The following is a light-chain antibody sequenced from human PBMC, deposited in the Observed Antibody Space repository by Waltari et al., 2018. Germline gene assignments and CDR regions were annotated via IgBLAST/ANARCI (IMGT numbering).Light chain of an antibody. CDR3: SSYAGFNYI. CDR2: DVT. CDR1: RSDIGCYNY. V-gene: IGLV2-8*01. Sequence: QAALTEPHSVSGSPGQSVNISCTGTRSDIGCYNYVSWYQQHPGKAPKLMIYDVTKRPAVVSDRFSGSKSGNTASLTISGLQAEDEADYYCSSYAGFNYIFGAGTRLSVL. J-gene: IGLJ1*01.